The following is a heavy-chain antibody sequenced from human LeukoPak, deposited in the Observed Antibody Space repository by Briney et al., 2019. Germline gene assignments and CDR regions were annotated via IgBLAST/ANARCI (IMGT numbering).Heavy chain of an antibody. Sequence: SETLSLTCTVAGDSISSRSYYWCWLRQPPGKGLEWIGSIYYTGTTYYSPSLKSRVTIPVDTSKNQFSLKLSSVTAADTAVYYCARLYSSPLGYMDVWGKGTTVTVSS. CDR3: ARLYSSPLGYMDV. D-gene: IGHD6-13*01. J-gene: IGHJ6*03. CDR2: IYYTGTT. V-gene: IGHV4-39*01. CDR1: GDSISSRSYY.